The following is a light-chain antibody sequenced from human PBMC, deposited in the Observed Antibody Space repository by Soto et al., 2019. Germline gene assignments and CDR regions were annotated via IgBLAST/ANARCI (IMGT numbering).Light chain of an antibody. V-gene: IGLV1-40*01. CDR3: QSYDSSLSGVV. CDR1: SSNIGAGYD. CDR2: GNS. J-gene: IGLJ2*01. Sequence: QSVLTQPPSVSGAPGQRVTISCTGSSSNIGAGYDVHWYQQIPGTAPKPLIHGNSNRPTGVPDRFSGSKSGTSVFLAITGLQAEDEAVYYCQSYDSSLSGVVFGGGTKVTVL.